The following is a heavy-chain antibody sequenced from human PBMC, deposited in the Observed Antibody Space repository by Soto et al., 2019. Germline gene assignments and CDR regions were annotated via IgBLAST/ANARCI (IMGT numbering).Heavy chain of an antibody. CDR2: IYTGGST. J-gene: IGHJ4*02. D-gene: IGHD2-15*01. CDR3: ARASVGPPGGGSWIMPFDY. CDR1: GGSISNYY. V-gene: IGHV4-4*07. Sequence: SETLSLTCTVSGGSISNYYWSWIRQPAGKRLEWIGRIYTGGSTNYNPSLKSRVTMSTDTSKNQFSLRLTSVTAADTAVYYCARASVGPPGGGSWIMPFDYWGQGALVTVSS.